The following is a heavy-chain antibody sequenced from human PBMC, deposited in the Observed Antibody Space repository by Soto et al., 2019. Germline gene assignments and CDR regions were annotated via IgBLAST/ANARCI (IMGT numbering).Heavy chain of an antibody. CDR3: AKDIRGYCSSTSCYDGAFDY. CDR2: ISWNSGSI. V-gene: IGHV3-9*01. Sequence: ESGGGLVQPGRSLRLSCAASGFTFDDYAMHWVRQAPGKGLEWVSGISWNSGSIGYADSVKGRFTISRDNAKNSLYLQMNSLRAEDTALYYCAKDIRGYCSSTSCYDGAFDYWGQGTLVTVSS. D-gene: IGHD2-2*01. CDR1: GFTFDDYA. J-gene: IGHJ4*02.